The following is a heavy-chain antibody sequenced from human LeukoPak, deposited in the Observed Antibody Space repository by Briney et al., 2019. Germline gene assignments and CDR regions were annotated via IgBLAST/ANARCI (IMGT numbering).Heavy chain of an antibody. CDR3: ARDVTGTTSDY. V-gene: IGHV4-61*02. D-gene: IGHD1-7*01. J-gene: IGHJ4*02. CDR1: GGSISSGSYY. CDR2: IYTSGST. Sequence: SQTLSLTCTVSGGSISSGSYYWSWLRQPAGKGLEWIARIYTSGSTNYNPSLKSRINVSVDTSKNQFALKLSSVTAADTAVYYCARDVTGTTSDYWGQGTLVTVSS.